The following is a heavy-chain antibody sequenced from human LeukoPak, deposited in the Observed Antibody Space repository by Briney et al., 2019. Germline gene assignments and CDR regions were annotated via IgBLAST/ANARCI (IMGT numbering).Heavy chain of an antibody. CDR3: VKRSGIIPYSFDY. V-gene: IGHV3-23*01. Sequence: GGSLRLSCAASGFTFSNYAMNWVRQAPGKGLEWVSGMSGSGGSTYYADSVKGRFTISTDNSKNTLYLQMNSLRAEDTAVYYCVKRSGIIPYSFDYWGQGTLVTVSS. D-gene: IGHD3-3*01. CDR1: GFTFSNYA. J-gene: IGHJ4*02. CDR2: MSGSGGST.